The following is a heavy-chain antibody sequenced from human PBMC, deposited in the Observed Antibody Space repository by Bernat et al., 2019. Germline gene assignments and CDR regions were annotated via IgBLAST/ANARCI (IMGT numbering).Heavy chain of an antibody. D-gene: IGHD2-2*01. J-gene: IGHJ4*02. CDR3: ARGRGCSSTSCGGKFDY. CDR2: IWYDGSKK. CDR1: GFTFSTYG. V-gene: IGHV3-33*01. Sequence: QVQLVESGGGVVQPGRSLTLSCAASGFTFSTYGMHWVRQAPGKGLEWVAVIWYDGSKKLYADSVKGRFTISRDNSENVLFLQMNSLRDEDTAVYYCARGRGCSSTSCGGKFDYWGQGTLVTVSS.